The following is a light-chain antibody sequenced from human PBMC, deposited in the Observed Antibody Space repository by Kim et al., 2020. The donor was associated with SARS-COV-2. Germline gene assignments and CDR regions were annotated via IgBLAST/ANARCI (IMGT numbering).Light chain of an antibody. J-gene: IGKJ2*01. CDR2: DAS. CDR3: QQRSKWPPAYT. V-gene: IGKV3-11*01. CDR1: QSVSTY. Sequence: EIVLTQSPATLSLSPGERATLSCRASQSVSTYLACYQQKPGQAPRLLIYDASNRATGIPARFSGSGSGTDFTLTISSLEPEDFAVYYCQQRSKWPPAYTFGQGTKLEI.